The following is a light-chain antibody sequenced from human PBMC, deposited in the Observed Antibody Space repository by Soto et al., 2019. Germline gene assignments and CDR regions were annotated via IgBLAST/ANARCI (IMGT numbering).Light chain of an antibody. V-gene: IGLV1-44*01. CDR3: AAWADSLNNWV. J-gene: IGLJ3*02. CDR1: SSNIGSNA. CDR2: SDD. Sequence: QSVMTQPRSASATPGQTVTISCSGSSSNIGSNAVSWYQHFPGTAPKVLIYSDDQRPPGVHDRFSGSKSGASASLAISGLQAEDEADYFCAAWADSLNNWVFGGGTKVTVL.